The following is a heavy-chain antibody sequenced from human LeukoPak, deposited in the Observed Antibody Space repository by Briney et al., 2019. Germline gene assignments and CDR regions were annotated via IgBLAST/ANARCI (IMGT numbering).Heavy chain of an antibody. CDR1: GFTFSSYG. CDR2: IGGRDGST. V-gene: IGHV3-23*01. D-gene: IGHD7-27*01. J-gene: IGHJ4*02. CDR3: AKDGGLWVSAHWGDS. Sequence: GGSLRLSCAASGFTFSSYGMSWVRQAPGKGLEWVSAIGGRDGSTYYADSVKGRFTVSRDNSKNTLFLQMNSLRAEDTAVYYCAKDGGLWVSAHWGDSWGRGTLVTVSS.